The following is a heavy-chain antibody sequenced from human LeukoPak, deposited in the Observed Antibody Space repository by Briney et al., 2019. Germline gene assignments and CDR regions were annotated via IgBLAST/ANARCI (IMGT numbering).Heavy chain of an antibody. CDR1: GGSISSSNW. Sequence: SGTLSLTCAVSGGSISSSNWWSWVRQPPGKGLEWIGEIYHSGSTNYNPSLKSRVTISVDKSKNQFSLKLSSVTAADTAVYYCAREGIAAAALRDWYFDLWGRGTLVTVSS. CDR3: AREGIAAAALRDWYFDL. CDR2: IYHSGST. J-gene: IGHJ2*01. V-gene: IGHV4-4*02. D-gene: IGHD6-13*01.